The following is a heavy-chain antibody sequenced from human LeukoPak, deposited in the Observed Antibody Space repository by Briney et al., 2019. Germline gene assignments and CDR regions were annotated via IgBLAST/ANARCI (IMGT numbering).Heavy chain of an antibody. Sequence: GRSLRLSCAASGFTFSSYAMHWVRQAPGKGLEWVAVISYDGSNKYYADSVKGRFTISRDNSKNTLYLQMNSLRAEDTAVYYCARFAYSSSAFDYWGQGTLVTVSS. D-gene: IGHD6-6*01. V-gene: IGHV3-30*04. CDR2: ISYDGSNK. CDR1: GFTFSSYA. CDR3: ARFAYSSSAFDY. J-gene: IGHJ4*02.